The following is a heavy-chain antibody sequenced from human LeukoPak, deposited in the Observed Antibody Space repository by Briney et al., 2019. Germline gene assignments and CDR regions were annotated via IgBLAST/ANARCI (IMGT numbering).Heavy chain of an antibody. CDR3: ASGGYYYDRSGYHEIDY. J-gene: IGHJ4*02. CDR1: GFTFSSYI. Sequence: PGGSLRLSCAASGFTFSSYIMNWVRQAPGKGLEWVSVISNSGGSTFYADSVKGRFTISRDNAKNSLHLQMNYLRVEDTAVYYCASGGYYYDRSGYHEIDYWGQGTLVTVSS. D-gene: IGHD3-22*01. V-gene: IGHV3-23*01. CDR2: ISNSGGST.